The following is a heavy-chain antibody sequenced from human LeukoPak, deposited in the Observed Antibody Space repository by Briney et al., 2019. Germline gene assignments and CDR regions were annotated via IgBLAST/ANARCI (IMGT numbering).Heavy chain of an antibody. Sequence: GRSLRLSCAASGFTFSSYGMHWVRQAPGKGLEWVAVIWYDGSNKYYTDSVKGRFTISGDNSKNTLYLQMNSLRAEDTAVYYCARDFFTISYYYDSSGYYSPEPMNYWGQGTLVSVSS. CDR3: ARDFFTISYYYDSSGYYSPEPMNY. V-gene: IGHV3-33*01. CDR2: IWYDGSNK. J-gene: IGHJ4*02. D-gene: IGHD3-22*01. CDR1: GFTFSSYG.